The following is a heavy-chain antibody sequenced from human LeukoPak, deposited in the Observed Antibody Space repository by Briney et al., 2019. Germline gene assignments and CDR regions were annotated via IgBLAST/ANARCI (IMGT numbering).Heavy chain of an antibody. CDR2: ISGSGRTT. V-gene: IGHV3-23*01. CDR3: AKDRDCSSTSCYGPFDS. J-gene: IGHJ4*02. CDR1: GFTFTTYD. Sequence: GGSLRLSCAASGFTFTTYDMSWVRQAPGKGLEWVSGISGSGRTTNYADSVKRLFTISRDNSENTLCLQMNNLRAEDTAVYYCAKDRDCSSTSCYGPFDSWGQGTLVTVSS. D-gene: IGHD2-2*01.